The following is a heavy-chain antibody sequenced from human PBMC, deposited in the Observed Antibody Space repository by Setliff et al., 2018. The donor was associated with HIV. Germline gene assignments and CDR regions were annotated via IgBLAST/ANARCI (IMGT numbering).Heavy chain of an antibody. CDR3: ARDDGMTTRRGRFDP. V-gene: IGHV1-69*13. Sequence: SVKVSCKASGGTFSKDAINWVREAPGQGLEWMGGIIPIFSTTTYAQKFQGRVTITADESTSTVYMELSSLRSDDTAVYYCARDDGMTTRRGRFDPWGQGTLVTVS. CDR1: GGTFSKDA. CDR2: IIPIFSTT. J-gene: IGHJ5*02. D-gene: IGHD4-4*01.